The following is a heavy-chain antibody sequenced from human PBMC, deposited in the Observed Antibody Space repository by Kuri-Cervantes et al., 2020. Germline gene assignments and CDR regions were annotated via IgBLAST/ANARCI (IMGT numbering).Heavy chain of an antibody. J-gene: IGHJ6*02. CDR3: ARGRGSYHYYYYGMDV. CDR2: ISSSSSYI. CDR1: GFTFNGYY. D-gene: IGHD1-26*01. V-gene: IGHV3-21*01. Sequence: GESLKISCAASGFTFNGYYMGWVRQAPGKGLEWVSSISSSSSYIYYADSVKGRFTNSRDNAKNSLFLQMNSLRAEDTAVYYCARGRGSYHYYYYGMDVWGQGTPVTVSS.